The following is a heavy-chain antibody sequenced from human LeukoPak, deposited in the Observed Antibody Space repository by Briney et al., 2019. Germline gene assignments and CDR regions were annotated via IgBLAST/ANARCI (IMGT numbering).Heavy chain of an antibody. CDR3: ASAVMGAPIDY. J-gene: IGHJ4*02. D-gene: IGHD1-26*01. Sequence: PSETLSLTCAVSGDSIRIDYGSCIRQPPGEGLEWIGYIYYSGSTNYNPSLKSRVTISVATSKNQISLNLNSVTDAYAAGYACASAVMGAPIDYWGQGTLVTVSS. CDR2: IYYSGST. CDR1: GDSIRIDY. V-gene: IGHV4-59*12.